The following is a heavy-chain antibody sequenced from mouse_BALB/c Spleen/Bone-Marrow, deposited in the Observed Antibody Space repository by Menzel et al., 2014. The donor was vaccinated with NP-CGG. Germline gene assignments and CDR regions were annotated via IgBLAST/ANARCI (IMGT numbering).Heavy chain of an antibody. Sequence: EVKLVESGPELVKPGASVKISCKTSGYTFTEYTMHWVKQSHGKSLEWIGGINPNNGGTSYNQKFKGKATLTVDKSSSTAYMELRSLTSEDSAVYYCARRSPMITTRDYAMDYWGQGTSVTVSS. CDR3: ARRSPMITTRDYAMDY. D-gene: IGHD2-4*01. CDR1: GYTFTEYT. CDR2: INPNNGGT. J-gene: IGHJ4*01. V-gene: IGHV1-26*01.